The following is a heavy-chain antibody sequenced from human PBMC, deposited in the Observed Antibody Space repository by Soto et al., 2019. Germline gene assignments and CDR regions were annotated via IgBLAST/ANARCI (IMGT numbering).Heavy chain of an antibody. D-gene: IGHD3-10*01. CDR3: SSHSHPQNITMVRGVISH. V-gene: IGHV4-39*01. CDR2: IYYSGST. CDR1: GGSISSSSYY. J-gene: IGHJ4*02. Sequence: PSETLSLTCTVSGGSISSSSYYWGWIRQPPGKGLERIGSIYYSGSTYYNQSLKSRVTISVDTSKNQFYLKLSSVTAADTAVYYFSSHSHPQNITMVRGVISHWGQGTLVTVSS.